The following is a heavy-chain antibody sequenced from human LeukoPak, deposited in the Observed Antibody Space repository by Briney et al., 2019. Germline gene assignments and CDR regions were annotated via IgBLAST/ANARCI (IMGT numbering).Heavy chain of an antibody. CDR2: ISYSGST. V-gene: IGHV4-39*01. CDR3: ARRYYYDSSGYYYHYDY. D-gene: IGHD3-22*01. CDR1: GGSISSSSYY. Sequence: SETLSLTCTVSGGSISSSSYYWGWIRQPPGKGLEWIGTISYSGSTYYNPSLKSRVTISVDTSTNQFSLKLSSVTAADTAVNYCARRYYYDSSGYYYHYDYWGQGTLVTVSS. J-gene: IGHJ4*02.